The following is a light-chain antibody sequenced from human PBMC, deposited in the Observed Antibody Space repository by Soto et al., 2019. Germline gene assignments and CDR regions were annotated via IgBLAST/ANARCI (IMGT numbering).Light chain of an antibody. J-gene: IGKJ4*01. Sequence: DIVMTQSPLSLPVTPGEPASISCRSSQNLLHSNGYNYLDWYLQKPGQSPQLLIFLGSNRASGVPDRFSGSGSGTDFTLKISSVAAEDVGVYYCMQSLQTPLTFGGGTKVESK. CDR3: MQSLQTPLT. CDR2: LGS. CDR1: QNLLHSNGYNY. V-gene: IGKV2-28*01.